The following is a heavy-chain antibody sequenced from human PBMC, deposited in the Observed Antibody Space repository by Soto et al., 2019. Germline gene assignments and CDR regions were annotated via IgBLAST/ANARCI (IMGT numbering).Heavy chain of an antibody. Sequence: ASVKVSCKASGYTFTSYYMHWVRQAPGQGLEWMGIINPSGGSTSYAQKFQGRVTMTRDTSTSTVYMELSSLRSEDTAVYYCARGSHCSGGSCYVPFYYYMDVWGKGTTVTVSS. V-gene: IGHV1-46*03. CDR2: INPSGGST. D-gene: IGHD2-15*01. CDR1: GYTFTSYY. J-gene: IGHJ6*03. CDR3: ARGSHCSGGSCYVPFYYYMDV.